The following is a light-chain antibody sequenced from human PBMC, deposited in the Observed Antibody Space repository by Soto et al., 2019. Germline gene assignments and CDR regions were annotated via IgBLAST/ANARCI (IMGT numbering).Light chain of an antibody. CDR3: LQYSNWPPWT. CDR1: LGVGVN. V-gene: IGKV3-15*01. Sequence: EIVMTQSPATLSVSPGESATLSCRASLGVGVNLAWYQQKPGQAPRLFIFGASVRATGVPARFRGSGSGTEFTLTLSSLQSEDSAVYYCLQYSNWPPWTFGQGTKVEIK. CDR2: GAS. J-gene: IGKJ1*01.